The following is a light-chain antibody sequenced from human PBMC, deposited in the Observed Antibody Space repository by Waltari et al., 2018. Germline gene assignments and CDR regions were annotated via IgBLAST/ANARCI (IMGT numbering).Light chain of an antibody. V-gene: IGKV3-15*01. CDR1: QSVSSN. CDR2: DAS. J-gene: IGKJ3*01. Sequence: EIVMTQSPATLSVSPGERATLSCRASQSVSSNVVWYQQKPGQAPRLRIYDASTRATGIPARFSGSGSGTEFTLTISSLQSEDFAVYHCQQYNNWPRVFGPGTKVDIK. CDR3: QQYNNWPRV.